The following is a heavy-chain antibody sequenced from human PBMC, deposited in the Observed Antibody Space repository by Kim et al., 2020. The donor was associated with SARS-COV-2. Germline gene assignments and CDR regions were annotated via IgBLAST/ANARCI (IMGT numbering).Heavy chain of an antibody. Sequence: SVKSRFTISSDKSKNTLYLQMNSRRAEDTAVYYFAKEAHSLIRGVDGMDVWGQGTTVTVSS. J-gene: IGHJ6*02. D-gene: IGHD3-10*01. CDR3: AKEAHSLIRGVDGMDV. V-gene: IGHV3-33*03.